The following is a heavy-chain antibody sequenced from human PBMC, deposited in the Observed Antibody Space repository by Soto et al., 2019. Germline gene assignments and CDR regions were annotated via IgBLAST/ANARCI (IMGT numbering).Heavy chain of an antibody. Sequence: PSETLSLTCTVSGDSISRNSFYWGWIRQPPGKGLEWIGNIYYSGSTYYNPSLKSRVTISVDTSKNQFSLKLSSVTAADTAVYYCARHNPANYYYYGLDVWGQGTTVTVSS. CDR1: GDSISRNSFY. CDR3: ARHNPANYYYYGLDV. J-gene: IGHJ6*02. CDR2: IYYSGST. V-gene: IGHV4-39*01.